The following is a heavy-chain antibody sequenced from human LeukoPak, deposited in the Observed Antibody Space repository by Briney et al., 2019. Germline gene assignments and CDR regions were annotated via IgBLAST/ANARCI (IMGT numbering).Heavy chain of an antibody. J-gene: IGHJ4*02. V-gene: IGHV4-59*01. CDR1: GASINGYF. D-gene: IGHD6-13*01. CDR3: AIGGSSLDS. CDR2: IYYSGNA. Sequence: PSETLSLTCTVSGASINGYFWNWIRQPPGKGLEWIGYIYYSGNANYNPSLYNPSLKSRLTILVDTSKNQFSLKLSSVAAVDTAVYYWAIGGSSLDSWGQGTLVSVS.